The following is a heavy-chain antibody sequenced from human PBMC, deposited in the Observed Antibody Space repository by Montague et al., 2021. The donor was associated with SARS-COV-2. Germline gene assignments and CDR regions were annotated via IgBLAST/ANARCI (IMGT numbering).Heavy chain of an antibody. Sequence: TLSLTCTVSGGSISGDGYYWSWVRQPPGKGLVWFGYIFYRGGSYSTPSLQSRVSMSVDTSKIQFSLNLTSVTAADTAVYYCARSNYYVMTSKDYAMDVWGQGTTVTVSS. V-gene: IGHV4-31*03. J-gene: IGHJ6*02. CDR1: GGSISGDGYY. CDR2: IFYRGGS. D-gene: IGHD3-16*01. CDR3: ARSNYYVMTSKDYAMDV.